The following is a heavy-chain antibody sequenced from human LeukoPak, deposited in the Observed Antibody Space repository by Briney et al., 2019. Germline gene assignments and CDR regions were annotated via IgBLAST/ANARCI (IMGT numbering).Heavy chain of an antibody. Sequence: GGSLRLSCAASGFTFSSYWMSWVRQAPGKGLEWVANIKQDGSEKYYVDSVKGRFTISRDNAKNSLYLQMNSLRAEDTAMYYCARVGYSGYEDYWGQGTLVTVSS. V-gene: IGHV3-7*01. J-gene: IGHJ4*02. CDR2: IKQDGSEK. CDR1: GFTFSSYW. CDR3: ARVGYSGYEDY. D-gene: IGHD5-12*01.